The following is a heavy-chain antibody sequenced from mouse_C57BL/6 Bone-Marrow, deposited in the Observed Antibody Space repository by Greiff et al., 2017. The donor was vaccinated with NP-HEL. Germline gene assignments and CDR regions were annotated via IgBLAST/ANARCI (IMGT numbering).Heavy chain of an antibody. CDR3: PRDRGSSWSYWYFDV. J-gene: IGHJ1*03. CDR1: GFTFSDYY. V-gene: IGHV5-16*01. Sequence: DVKLVESEGGLVQPGSSMKLSCTASGFTFSDYYMAWVRQVPEKGLEWVANINYDGSSTYYLDSLKSRFIISRDNAKNILYLQMSSLKSEDTATYYCPRDRGSSWSYWYFDVWGTGTTVTVSS. CDR2: INYDGSST. D-gene: IGHD1-1*01.